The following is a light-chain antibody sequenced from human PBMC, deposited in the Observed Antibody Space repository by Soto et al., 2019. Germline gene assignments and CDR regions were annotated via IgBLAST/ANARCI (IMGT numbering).Light chain of an antibody. Sequence: QYALTQPASVSGSPGQSITISCTGTSSDVGGYDLVSWYQHHPGEAPNLIIYEGTKRPSGVSNRFSASKSGNTASLTISGLHAEDEADYYCASYAGAYTFVFGGGTQVTVL. V-gene: IGLV2-23*03. CDR3: ASYAGAYTFV. CDR1: SSDVGGYDL. CDR2: EGT. J-gene: IGLJ2*01.